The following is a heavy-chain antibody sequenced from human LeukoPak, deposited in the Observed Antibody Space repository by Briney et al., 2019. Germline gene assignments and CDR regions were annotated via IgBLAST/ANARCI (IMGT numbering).Heavy chain of an antibody. Sequence: GGSLRLSCAASGFTFSSYGMHWVRQAPGKGLEWVAFIRYDGSNKYYADSVKGRFTISRDNSKNTLYLQMNSLRAEDTAVYYCAILLPNYYGSGSTDWGQGTLVTVSS. CDR1: GFTFSSYG. J-gene: IGHJ4*02. CDR2: IRYDGSNK. V-gene: IGHV3-30*02. D-gene: IGHD3-10*01. CDR3: AILLPNYYGSGSTD.